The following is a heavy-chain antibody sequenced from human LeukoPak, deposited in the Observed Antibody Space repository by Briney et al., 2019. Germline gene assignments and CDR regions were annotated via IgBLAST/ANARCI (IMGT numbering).Heavy chain of an antibody. CDR2: IYYSGST. CDR3: ARDQGSGYDSQPFDY. J-gene: IGHJ4*02. D-gene: IGHD5-12*01. V-gene: IGHV4-39*07. Sequence: SETLSLTCTVSGGSISSSSYYWGWIRQPLGKGLEWIGSIYYSGSTYYNPSLKSRVTISVDTSKNQFSLKLSSVTAADTAVYYCARDQGSGYDSQPFDYWGQGTLVTVSS. CDR1: GGSISSSSYY.